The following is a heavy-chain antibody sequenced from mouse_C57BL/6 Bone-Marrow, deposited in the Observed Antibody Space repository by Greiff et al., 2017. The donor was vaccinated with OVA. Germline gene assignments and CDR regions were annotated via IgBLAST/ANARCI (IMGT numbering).Heavy chain of an antibody. CDR1: GFNIKDDY. CDR3: TTLTVVASHYFDY. J-gene: IGHJ2*01. V-gene: IGHV14-4*01. D-gene: IGHD1-1*01. CDR2: IDPENGDT. Sequence: EVKLQESGAELVRPGASVKLSCTASGFNIKDDYMHWVKQRPEQGLEWIGWIDPENGDTEYASKFQGKATITADTSSNTAYLQLSSLTSEDTAVYYCTTLTVVASHYFDYWGQGTTLTVSS.